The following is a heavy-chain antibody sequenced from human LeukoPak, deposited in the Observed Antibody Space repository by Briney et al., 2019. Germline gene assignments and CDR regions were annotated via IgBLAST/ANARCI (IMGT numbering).Heavy chain of an antibody. CDR2: INHSGST. CDR1: GESFSGYD. CDR3: ARVRSYYYYYMDV. J-gene: IGHJ6*03. V-gene: IGHV4-34*01. Sequence: SETLSLTCAIYGESFSGYDWSWIRQPPGKGLEWIGEINHSGSTNYNPSLKSRVTISVDTSKNQFSLKLSSVTAADTAVYYCARVRSYYYYYMDVWGKGTTVTVSS.